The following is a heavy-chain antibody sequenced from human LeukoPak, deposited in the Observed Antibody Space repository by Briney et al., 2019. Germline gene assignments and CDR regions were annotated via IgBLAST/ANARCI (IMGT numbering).Heavy chain of an antibody. Sequence: GGSLRLSCAASGFTFDDYAMHWVRQAPGKGLEWVSLISGDGGSTFYAASVKGRFTMSRDNSKNSLYLQMNSLRTEDTAFYYCTKDPDSDYGGYLSSSQDDFWGQGTLVTVSS. V-gene: IGHV3-43*02. CDR3: TKDPDSDYGGYLSSSQDDF. CDR2: ISGDGGST. D-gene: IGHD4-17*01. CDR1: GFTFDDYA. J-gene: IGHJ4*02.